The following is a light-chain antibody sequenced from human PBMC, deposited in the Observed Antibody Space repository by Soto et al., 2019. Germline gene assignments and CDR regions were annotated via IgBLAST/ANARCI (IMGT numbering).Light chain of an antibody. Sequence: EVVLTQSPGTLSLSPGERATLSCRASQRISSNSLVWYQQKPGQAPRLLIYGASNRATGSPDRFSASGAGTDFTLTISRLEPEDFAMYYCQQYSSSWYTFGQGTKVEVK. CDR3: QQYSSSWYT. CDR1: QRISSNS. CDR2: GAS. J-gene: IGKJ2*01. V-gene: IGKV3-20*01.